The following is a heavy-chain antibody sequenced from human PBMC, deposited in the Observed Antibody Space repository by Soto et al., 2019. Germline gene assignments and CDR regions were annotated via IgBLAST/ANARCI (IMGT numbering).Heavy chain of an antibody. V-gene: IGHV3-30*18. D-gene: IGHD2-2*01. J-gene: IGHJ4*02. CDR2: ISYDGSNK. Sequence: GWSLRLSCAASVFTFSSYGMHWVRQAPGKGLEWVAVISYDGSNKYYADSVKGRFTISRDNSKNTLYLQMNSLRAEDTAVYYCAKEGGETHCSSTSCYPVDYWGQGTLVTVSS. CDR1: VFTFSSYG. CDR3: AKEGGETHCSSTSCYPVDY.